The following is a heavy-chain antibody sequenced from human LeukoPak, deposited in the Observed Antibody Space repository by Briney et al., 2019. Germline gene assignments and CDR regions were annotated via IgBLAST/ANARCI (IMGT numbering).Heavy chain of an antibody. V-gene: IGHV3-7*01. Sequence: GGSLRLSCAASGFTFSSYWKTWVRQAPGKGLEWVANIKQDGSAKYYVDSVKGRFTISRDNAKNSLFLQMNSLRAEDSAVYYCARDEGGSYSFDYWGQGTLVTVSS. D-gene: IGHD1-26*01. CDR1: GFTFSSYW. CDR2: IKQDGSAK. J-gene: IGHJ4*02. CDR3: ARDEGGSYSFDY.